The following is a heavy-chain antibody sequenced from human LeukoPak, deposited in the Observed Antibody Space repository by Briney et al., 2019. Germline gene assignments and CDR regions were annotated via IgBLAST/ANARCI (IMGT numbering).Heavy chain of an antibody. Sequence: PGGSLRLSCAASGFTFSSYWMSWVRQAPGKGLEWVSVISGGGSSTYYADSVKGRFTISRDSSKSTLYLQMNSLRAEDTAVYYCARDYDSSGYYYRVPFDYWGQGTLVTVSS. D-gene: IGHD3-22*01. CDR3: ARDYDSSGYYYRVPFDY. CDR1: GFTFSSYW. J-gene: IGHJ4*02. CDR2: ISGGGSST. V-gene: IGHV3-23*01.